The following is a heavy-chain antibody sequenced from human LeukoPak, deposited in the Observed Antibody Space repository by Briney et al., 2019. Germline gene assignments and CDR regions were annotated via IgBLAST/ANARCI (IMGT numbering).Heavy chain of an antibody. CDR1: GYTFTSYG. CDR3: PRDLAPHEMVRGVIIRSYYYFDY. J-gene: IGHJ4*02. V-gene: IGHV1-18*01. CDR2: ISAYNGNT. Sequence: ASVKVSCKASGYTFTSYGISWVRQAPGQGLEWMGWISAYNGNTNYAQKLQGRVTMTTDTSTSTAYMELRSLRSDDTAVYYCPRDLAPHEMVRGVIIRSYYYFDYWGQGTLVTVSS. D-gene: IGHD3-10*01.